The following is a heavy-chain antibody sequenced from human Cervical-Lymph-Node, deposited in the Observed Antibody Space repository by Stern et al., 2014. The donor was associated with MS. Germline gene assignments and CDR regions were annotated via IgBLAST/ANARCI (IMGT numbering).Heavy chain of an antibody. CDR3: AKYCSDSICNGFDH. CDR1: GFTFSRYS. CDR2: ISSTSTYI. D-gene: IGHD2-15*01. J-gene: IGHJ4*02. V-gene: IGHV3-21*01. Sequence: VQLVESGGGLVKPGGSLRLSCAASGFTFSRYSMNWVRQAPGQGLEWVSSISSTSTYIYYSDSLRRRFTISRDNSKNALFLQMNSLRVEDTAVYYCAKYCSDSICNGFDHWGQGALVTVSS.